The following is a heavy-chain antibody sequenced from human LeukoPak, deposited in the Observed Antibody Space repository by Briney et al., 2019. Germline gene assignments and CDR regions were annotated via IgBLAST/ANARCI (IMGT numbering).Heavy chain of an antibody. V-gene: IGHV1-46*01. CDR1: GYTFTSHY. CDR3: AREPVVVPVAFKVDGMDV. CDR2: INPSGGST. Sequence: ASVKVSCKATGYTFTSHYMHWVRQAPGQGLEWMGIINPSGGSTSYAQKLQGRVTMTRDTSTSTVYMELSSLRSEDTAVYYCAREPVVVPVAFKVDGMDVWGQGTTVTVSS. D-gene: IGHD2-2*01. J-gene: IGHJ6*02.